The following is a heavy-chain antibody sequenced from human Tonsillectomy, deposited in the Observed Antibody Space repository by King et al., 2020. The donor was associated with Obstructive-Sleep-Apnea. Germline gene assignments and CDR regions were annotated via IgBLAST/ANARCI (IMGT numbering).Heavy chain of an antibody. J-gene: IGHJ4*02. V-gene: IGHV3-13*01. D-gene: IGHD2-2*01. CDR3: ARGLGYCSSTSCYFDY. CDR1: GFTLRTYD. Sequence: QLVQSGGGLVQPGGSLGLSCSASGFTLRTYDMHWVRQVTVKGLVWVSALGTACFTYYPCSVKGRFTLLRDNANNSLFLQMNSLRAGDTAVYYCARGLGYCSSTSCYFDYWGQGTLVTVSS. CDR2: LGTACFT.